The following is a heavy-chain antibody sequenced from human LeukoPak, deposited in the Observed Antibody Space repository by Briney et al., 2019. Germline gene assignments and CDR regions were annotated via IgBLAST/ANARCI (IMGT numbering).Heavy chain of an antibody. D-gene: IGHD5-18*01. CDR1: GGSISSGGYY. CDR2: IYYSGST. Sequence: SETLSLTCTVSGGSISSGGYYWSWIRQHPGKGLEWIGYIYYSGSTYYNPSLKSRVTISVDTSKNQFSLKLSSVTAADTAVYYCARDRVDTAMVWDYWGQGTLVTVSS. J-gene: IGHJ4*02. V-gene: IGHV4-31*03. CDR3: ARDRVDTAMVWDY.